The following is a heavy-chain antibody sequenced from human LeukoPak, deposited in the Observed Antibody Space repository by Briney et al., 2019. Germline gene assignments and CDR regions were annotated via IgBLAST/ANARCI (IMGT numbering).Heavy chain of an antibody. CDR1: GYTFTSYG. CDR2: ISAYNGNT. CDR3: ARDRPDYYDSSGYYRDNFDY. Sequence: ASVKVSCKASGYTFTSYGISWVRQAPGQGLEWMGWISAYNGNTNYAQKLQGRVTMTTDTSTSTAYMELRSLRSDDTAVYYCARDRPDYYDSSGYYRDNFDYRGQGTLVTVSS. V-gene: IGHV1-18*01. J-gene: IGHJ4*02. D-gene: IGHD3-22*01.